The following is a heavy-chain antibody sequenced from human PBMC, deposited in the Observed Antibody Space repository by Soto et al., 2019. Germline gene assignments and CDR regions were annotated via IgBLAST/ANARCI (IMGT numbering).Heavy chain of an antibody. CDR2: INAGNGNT. D-gene: IGHD6-13*01. V-gene: IGHV1-3*01. Sequence: ASVKVSCKASGYTFTSYAMHWVRQAPGQRLEWMGWINAGNGNTKYSQKFQGRVTITRDTSASTAYMELSSLRSEDTAVYYCARDYGIAAAGTIANYYYYSGMDVWGQGTTVTVSS. CDR3: ARDYGIAAAGTIANYYYYSGMDV. CDR1: GYTFTSYA. J-gene: IGHJ6*02.